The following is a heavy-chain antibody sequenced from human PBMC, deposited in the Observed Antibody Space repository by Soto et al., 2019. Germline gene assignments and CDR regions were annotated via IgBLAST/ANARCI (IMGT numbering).Heavy chain of an antibody. CDR1: GAYFSDSY. CDR2: INHSGST. Sequence: QVRLQQWGAGLLKPSETLSLTCAVYGAYFSDSYWNWIRQPPGKGLEWIVEINHSGSTIYNTSLEHGVTISLDTSRKQFTLNMRSATAADTAVYYCAREVPSRYFDLWGRGTPVTVSS. CDR3: AREVPSRYFDL. J-gene: IGHJ2*01. V-gene: IGHV4-34*01. D-gene: IGHD1-1*01.